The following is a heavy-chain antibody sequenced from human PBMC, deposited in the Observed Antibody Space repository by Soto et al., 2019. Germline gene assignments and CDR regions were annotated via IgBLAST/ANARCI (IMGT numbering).Heavy chain of an antibody. Sequence: GGSLRLSCAASGFTFSSYAMSWVRQAPGKGLEWVSAISGSGGSTYYADTVKGRFTISRDNSKNTLYLQMNSLRAKDTAVYYCAKEPPVLFLPVNYFDYWGQGTLVTISS. D-gene: IGHD4-17*01. CDR2: ISGSGGST. CDR3: AKEPPVLFLPVNYFDY. V-gene: IGHV3-23*01. J-gene: IGHJ4*02. CDR1: GFTFSSYA.